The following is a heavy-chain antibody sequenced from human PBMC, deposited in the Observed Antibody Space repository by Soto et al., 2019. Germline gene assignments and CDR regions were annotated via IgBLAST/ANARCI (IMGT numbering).Heavy chain of an antibody. V-gene: IGHV3-7*05. Sequence: PGGSLRLSCETSGFTFSDYWMSWVRRAPGKGLEWVANVKPDGTQKFYVDSVRGRFSIFRDNTKKSLFLQMNSLRSDDMAMYYCASWAGQARDFGGPFDYWGQGTLVTVSS. CDR2: VKPDGTQK. J-gene: IGHJ4*02. CDR1: GFTFSDYW. D-gene: IGHD4-17*01. CDR3: ASWAGQARDFGGPFDY.